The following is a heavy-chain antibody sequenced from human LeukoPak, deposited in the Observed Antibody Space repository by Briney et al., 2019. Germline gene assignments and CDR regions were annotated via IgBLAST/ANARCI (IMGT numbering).Heavy chain of an antibody. CDR1: GGSISSGSYY. D-gene: IGHD2-2*03. J-gene: IGHJ5*02. V-gene: IGHV4-61*10. CDR3: ARVGGYCSSTSCYWVDP. Sequence: PSQTLSLTCTVPGGSISSGSYYWSWIRQPAGKGLEWIGYIYYSGSTNYNPSLKSRVTISVDTSKNQFSLKLSSVTAADTAVYYCARVGGYCSSTSCYWVDPWGQGTLVTVSS. CDR2: IYYSGST.